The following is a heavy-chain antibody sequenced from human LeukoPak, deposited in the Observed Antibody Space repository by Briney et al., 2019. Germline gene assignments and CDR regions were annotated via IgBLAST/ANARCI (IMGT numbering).Heavy chain of an antibody. CDR1: GFTFSDYW. V-gene: IGHV3-7*03. CDR2: IKEDGSEK. CDR3: AKDLKSMSSYLWQWLLISAFDI. J-gene: IGHJ3*02. Sequence: GGSLRLSCAASGFTFSDYWMSWVRQAPGKGLEWVANIKEDGSEKYYVDSVKGRFTISRDNAKNSLYLQMNSLRAEDTAVYYCAKDLKSMSSYLWQWLLISAFDIWGQGTMVTVSS. D-gene: IGHD6-19*01.